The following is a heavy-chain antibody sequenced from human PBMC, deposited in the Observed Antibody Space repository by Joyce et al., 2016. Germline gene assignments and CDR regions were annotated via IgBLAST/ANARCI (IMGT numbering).Heavy chain of an antibody. D-gene: IGHD3-10*01. CDR1: GGSVSSGGYF. CDR3: ARALGLRGGLDY. V-gene: IGHV4-31*03. Sequence: QVQLQESGPGLVKPSQTLSLTCSVSGGSVSSGGYFWGWIRQHGGTGLECIGYIYNSGTTYYNSSLKRRTTMSVDTAKNQCSQTMTYVTAADTAVYYCARALGLRGGLDYWGQGSLLTVSS. CDR2: IYNSGTT. J-gene: IGHJ4*02.